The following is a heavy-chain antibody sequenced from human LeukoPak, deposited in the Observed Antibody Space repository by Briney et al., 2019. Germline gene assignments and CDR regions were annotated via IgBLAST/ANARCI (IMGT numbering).Heavy chain of an antibody. CDR2: ISWNSGSI. CDR3: AKGGYYYDSSGFPYGAFDI. CDR1: GFTFDDYA. V-gene: IGHV3-9*03. D-gene: IGHD3-22*01. Sequence: GGSLRLSCAASGFTFDDYAMHWVRQAPGKGLEWVSGISWNSGSIGYADSVKGRFTISRDNAKNSLYLQMSSLRAEDMALYYCAKGGYYYDSSGFPYGAFDIWGQGTMVTVSS. J-gene: IGHJ3*02.